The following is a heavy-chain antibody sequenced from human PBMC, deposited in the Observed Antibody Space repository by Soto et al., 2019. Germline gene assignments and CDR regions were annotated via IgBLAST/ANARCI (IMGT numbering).Heavy chain of an antibody. CDR1: GDSISNVY. Sequence: QVQLQESGPGLVKPSETLSLTCTVSGDSISNVYWSWIRQPAGNGLESMGRVSASARINYNHSLKRRVTMSPDTSKNQFSLRLTSVSAADTAVYFCATGMGRYLDPWGRGTLGIVSS. CDR2: VSASARI. D-gene: IGHD3-10*01. J-gene: IGHJ2*01. CDR3: ATGMGRYLDP. V-gene: IGHV4-4*07.